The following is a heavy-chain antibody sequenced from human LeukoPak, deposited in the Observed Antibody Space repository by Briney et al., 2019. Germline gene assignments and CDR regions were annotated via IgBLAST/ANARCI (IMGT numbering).Heavy chain of an antibody. J-gene: IGHJ4*02. V-gene: IGHV3-23*01. CDR1: GFTFSSYA. CDR2: ISGSGGST. CDR3: AKEGADYGDYFDY. Sequence: AGGSLRLSCAASGFTFSSYAMSWVRQAPGKGLEWVSAISGSGGSTYYADSVKGRFTVSRDNSKNTLYLQMNSLRAEDTAVYYCAKEGADYGDYFDYWGQGTLVTVSS. D-gene: IGHD4-17*01.